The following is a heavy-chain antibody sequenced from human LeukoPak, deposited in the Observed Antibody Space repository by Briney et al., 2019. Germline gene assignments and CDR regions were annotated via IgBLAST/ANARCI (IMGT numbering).Heavy chain of an antibody. D-gene: IGHD3-10*01. CDR1: GGTFSSYA. J-gene: IGHJ4*02. Sequence: ASVKVSCKASGGTFSSYAISRVRQAPGQGLEWMGIINPSGGSTSYAQKFQGRVTMTRDTSTSTVYMELSSLRSEDTAVYYCASGSGSYQYWGQGTLVTVSS. CDR2: INPSGGST. V-gene: IGHV1-46*01. CDR3: ASGSGSYQY.